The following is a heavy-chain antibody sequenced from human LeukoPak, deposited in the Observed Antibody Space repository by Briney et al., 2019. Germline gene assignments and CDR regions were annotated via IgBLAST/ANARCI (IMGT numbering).Heavy chain of an antibody. V-gene: IGHV4-31*03. Sequence: SETLSLTCTVSGGSISSGGYYWSWIRQHPGKGLEWIGYIYYSGSTYYNPSLKSRVTISVDTSKNQFSLKLSSVTAADTAVYYCARDPQNYGSGSYGWGQGTLVTVSS. D-gene: IGHD3-10*01. CDR2: IYYSGST. J-gene: IGHJ4*02. CDR3: ARDPQNYGSGSYG. CDR1: GGSISSGGYY.